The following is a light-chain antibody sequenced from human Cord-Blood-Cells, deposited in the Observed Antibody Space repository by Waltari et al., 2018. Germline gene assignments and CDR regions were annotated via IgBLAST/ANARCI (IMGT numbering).Light chain of an antibody. V-gene: IGLV3-1*01. CDR2: QDS. J-gene: IGLJ2*01. Sequence: SYELTQPPSVSVSPGQTATITCSGDKVGDKYACWYQQKPGQSPVLVIYQDSKRPSGLPGRFSGSNSGNTATLTISGTQAMDEADYYCQAWDSSSVVFGGGNQLTVL. CDR3: QAWDSSSVV. CDR1: KVGDKY.